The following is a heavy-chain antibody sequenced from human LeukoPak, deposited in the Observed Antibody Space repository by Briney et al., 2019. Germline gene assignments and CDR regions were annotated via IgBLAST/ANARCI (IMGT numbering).Heavy chain of an antibody. D-gene: IGHD3-3*01. V-gene: IGHV3-33*01. CDR3: ARGGTYYYFWNGYSYYYVMDV. J-gene: IGHJ6*02. CDR2: IWYDGSNK. CDR1: GFTFSSYG. Sequence: PGGSLRLSCAASGFTFSSYGMHWVRQAPGKGLEWVAVIWYDGSNKYYADSVKGRFTISRDNSKNTLYLQMNSLRAEDTAVYYCARGGTYYYFWNGYSYYYVMDVWGQGTTVTVSS.